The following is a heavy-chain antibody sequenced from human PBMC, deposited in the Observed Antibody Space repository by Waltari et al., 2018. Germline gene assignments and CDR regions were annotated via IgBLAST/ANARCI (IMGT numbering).Heavy chain of an antibody. V-gene: IGHV4-59*01. Sequence: QVQLQESGPGLVKPSETLSLCTVSGGSISSYYRRWIWQPPGKGLEWIGYIYSSVTTNNNPSLKSRVTISVDTSKNQFSLKLSSVTAADTAVYYCARDRYCSGGSCYGAGGAFDIWGQGTMVTVSS. J-gene: IGHJ3*02. D-gene: IGHD2-15*01. CDR2: IYSSVTT. CDR3: ARDRYCSGGSCYGAGGAFDI. CDR1: GGSISSYY.